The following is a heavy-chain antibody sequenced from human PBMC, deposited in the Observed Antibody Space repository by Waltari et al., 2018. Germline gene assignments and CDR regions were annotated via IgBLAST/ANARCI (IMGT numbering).Heavy chain of an antibody. D-gene: IGHD2-15*01. CDR1: GGSISSYY. V-gene: IGHV4-59*01. CDR2: IYYSGST. J-gene: IGHJ4*02. Sequence: QVQLQESGPGLVKPSETLSLTCTVPGGSISSYYWSWIRQPPGKGLEWIGYIYYSGSTNYNPSLKSRVTISVDTSKNQFSLKLSSVTAADTAVYYCARGEYCSGGSCYSGFDYWGQGTLVTVSS. CDR3: ARGEYCSGGSCYSGFDY.